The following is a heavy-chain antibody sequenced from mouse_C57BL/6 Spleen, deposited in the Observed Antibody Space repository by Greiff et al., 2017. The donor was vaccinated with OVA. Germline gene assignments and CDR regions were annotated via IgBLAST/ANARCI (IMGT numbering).Heavy chain of an antibody. Sequence: EVMLVESGAELVKPGASVKLSCTASGFNIKDYYMHWVKQRTEQGLEWIGRIDPEDGETKYAPKFQGKATITADTSSNTAYLQLSSLTSEDTAVYYCARSPSTVVATDYWGQGTTLTVSS. V-gene: IGHV14-2*01. J-gene: IGHJ2*01. CDR3: ARSPSTVVATDY. CDR2: IDPEDGET. CDR1: GFNIKDYY. D-gene: IGHD1-1*01.